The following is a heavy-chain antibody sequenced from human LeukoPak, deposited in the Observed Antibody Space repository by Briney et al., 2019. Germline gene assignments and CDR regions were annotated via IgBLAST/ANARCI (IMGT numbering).Heavy chain of an antibody. J-gene: IGHJ4*02. D-gene: IGHD5-18*01. Sequence: GGSLRLSCAASGFTFSNYIMHWVRQAPGKGLDWVAVILEDGRYQSYADSVKGRFTISRDNSKNTLFLQMNSLRAEDTAVYYCAKTPEDTAMVTSGYWGQGTLVTVSS. CDR3: AKTPEDTAMVTSGY. CDR2: ILEDGRYQ. CDR1: GFTFSNYI. V-gene: IGHV3-30*04.